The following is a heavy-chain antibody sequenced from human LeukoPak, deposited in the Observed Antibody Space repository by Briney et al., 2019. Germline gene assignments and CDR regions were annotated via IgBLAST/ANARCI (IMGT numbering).Heavy chain of an antibody. CDR3: AFVGHGDNPRVY. D-gene: IGHD4-23*01. Sequence: AGGSLRLSCAASGFTFISYAMSWVRQAPGKGLEWVSGISNTGGSTYYADSVKGRFTISRDNSKNTLYLQMNSLRAEDTAVYYCAFVGHGDNPRVYWGQGTLVTVSS. V-gene: IGHV3-23*01. J-gene: IGHJ4*02. CDR1: GFTFISYA. CDR2: ISNTGGST.